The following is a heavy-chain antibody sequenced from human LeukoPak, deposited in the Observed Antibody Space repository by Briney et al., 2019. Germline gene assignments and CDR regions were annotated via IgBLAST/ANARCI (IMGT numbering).Heavy chain of an antibody. CDR2: IYYSGRT. J-gene: IGHJ4*02. V-gene: IGHV4-39*01. CDR3: SWGVTGTDY. CDR1: GGSISSSSYY. D-gene: IGHD1-1*01. Sequence: SETLSLTCTVSGGSISSSSYYWGWIRQPPGKGLEWTGSIYYSGRTYSNPSLKRRVTISVDTSTNQFSLKMSSVTAADTVVYYCSWGVTGTDYWGQGTLVTVSS.